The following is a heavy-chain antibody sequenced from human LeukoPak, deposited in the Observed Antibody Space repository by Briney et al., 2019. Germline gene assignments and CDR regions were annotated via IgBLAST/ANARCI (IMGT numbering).Heavy chain of an antibody. CDR3: ASRYCSSTSCYEALDGMDV. CDR2: ISAYNGNT. V-gene: IGHV1-18*01. Sequence: ASVKVSCKASGYTFTSYGISWVRQAPGQGLEWMGWISAYNGNTNYAQKLQGRVTMTTDTSTSTAYMELRSLRSDDTAVYYCASRYCSSTSCYEALDGMDVWGQGTTVTVSS. J-gene: IGHJ6*02. D-gene: IGHD2-2*01. CDR1: GYTFTSYG.